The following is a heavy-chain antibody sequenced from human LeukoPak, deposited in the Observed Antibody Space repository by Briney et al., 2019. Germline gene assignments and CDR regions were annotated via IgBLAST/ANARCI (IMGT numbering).Heavy chain of an antibody. CDR1: GFTFSSYW. V-gene: IGHV3-7*01. CDR2: IKQDGSER. D-gene: IGHD1-1*01. Sequence: GGSLRLSCAASGFTFSSYWMNWVRQAPGKGLEWVANIKQDGSERHYVDSVKGRFIISRDNAKNSLYLQVNSLTVEDTAVYYCATAPSPSTTGTTRYFDYWGQGTLVTVSS. J-gene: IGHJ4*02. CDR3: ATAPSPSTTGTTRYFDY.